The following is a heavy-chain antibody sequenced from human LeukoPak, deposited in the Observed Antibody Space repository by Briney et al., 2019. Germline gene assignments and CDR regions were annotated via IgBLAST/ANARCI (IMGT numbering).Heavy chain of an antibody. CDR2: FDPEDGET. Sequence: ASVKVSCKVSGYTLTELSMHWVRQAPGKGLEWMGGFDPEDGETIYAQKFQGRVTMTRNTSISTAYMGLSRLKSDDTAVYYCARSEQFPYYMDVWGKGTTVTVSS. D-gene: IGHD6-19*01. CDR3: ARSEQFPYYMDV. V-gene: IGHV1-24*01. J-gene: IGHJ6*03. CDR1: GYTLTELS.